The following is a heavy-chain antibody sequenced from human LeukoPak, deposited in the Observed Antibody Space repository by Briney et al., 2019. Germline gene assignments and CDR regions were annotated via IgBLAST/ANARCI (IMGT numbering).Heavy chain of an antibody. Sequence: SETLSLTCTVSGGSISSYYWSWIRQPAGKGLEWIGRIYTSGSTNYNPSLKSRVTISVDTSKNQFSLKLSSVTAADTAVYYCARRGVNYYGSGSYSSAPFDIWGQGTMVTVSS. CDR1: GGSISSYY. V-gene: IGHV4-4*07. J-gene: IGHJ3*02. CDR2: IYTSGST. D-gene: IGHD3-10*01. CDR3: ARRGVNYYGSGSYSSAPFDI.